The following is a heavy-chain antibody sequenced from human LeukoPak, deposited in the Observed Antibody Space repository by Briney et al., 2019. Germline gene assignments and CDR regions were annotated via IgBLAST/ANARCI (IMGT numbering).Heavy chain of an antibody. Sequence: GGSLRLSCAVSGITLSSYAMTWVRQAPGKGLEWVSTITISGTTYNADSVKGRFTISRDNSKNTLYLQMNSLRPEDTAVYSCAKDSRSGSPRAFDSWGQGTLVIVSS. J-gene: IGHJ4*02. CDR1: GITLSSYA. V-gene: IGHV3-23*01. D-gene: IGHD1-26*01. CDR2: ITISGTT. CDR3: AKDSRSGSPRAFDS.